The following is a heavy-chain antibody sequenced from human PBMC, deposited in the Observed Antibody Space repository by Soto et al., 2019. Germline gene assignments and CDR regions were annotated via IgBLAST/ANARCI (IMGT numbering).Heavy chain of an antibody. CDR2: ISGSGGST. Sequence: GGSLRLSCAASGFTFSSYAMSWVRQAPGKGLEWVSAISGSGGSTYYADSVKGRFTISRDNSKNTLYLQMNSLRAEDTAVYYCAKERAHTMVRGVIIDYAMDVWGQGTTVTVSS. V-gene: IGHV3-23*01. CDR3: AKERAHTMVRGVIIDYAMDV. D-gene: IGHD3-10*01. CDR1: GFTFSSYA. J-gene: IGHJ6*02.